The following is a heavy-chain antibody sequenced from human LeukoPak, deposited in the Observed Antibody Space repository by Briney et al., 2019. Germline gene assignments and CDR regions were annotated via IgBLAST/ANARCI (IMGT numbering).Heavy chain of an antibody. CDR1: GGSISSSHYY. CDR2: ISYSGNT. CDR3: ARHGCTTTSCRLYYYYYYYMDV. D-gene: IGHD2-2*01. J-gene: IGHJ6*03. Sequence: SETLSLTCTVSGGSISSSHYYWDWIRQPPGKGLEWIGTISYSGNTYYNPSLKSRVTISVDTSKNQFSLKLSSVTAADTAIYYCARHGCTTTSCRLYYYYYYYMDVWGKGTTVTISS. V-gene: IGHV4-39*01.